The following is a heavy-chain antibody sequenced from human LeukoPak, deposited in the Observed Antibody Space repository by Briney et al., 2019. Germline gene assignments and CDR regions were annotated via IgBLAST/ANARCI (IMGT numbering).Heavy chain of an antibody. J-gene: IGHJ4*02. V-gene: IGHV4-61*01. D-gene: IGHD6-6*01. CDR2: IYYSGST. CDR1: GDSVSSRSYY. Sequence: TSETLSLTCTVSGDSVSSRSYYWSWIRQPPGTGLEWIGYIYYSGSTNYNPSLKSRVTISVDTSKNQFSLKLSSVTAADTAVYYCGRAKQYSSSSVDYWGQGTLVTVSS. CDR3: GRAKQYSSSSVDY.